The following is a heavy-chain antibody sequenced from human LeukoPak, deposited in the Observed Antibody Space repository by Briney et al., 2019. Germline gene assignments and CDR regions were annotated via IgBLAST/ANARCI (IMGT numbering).Heavy chain of an antibody. CDR3: ARACVIVLVPAAKHFNWFDP. CDR2: IKQDGSEK. D-gene: IGHD2-2*01. CDR1: GVTFSSDW. Sequence: GGALRLSCAASGVTFSSDWMRWGREAPGKGGEWGAHIKQDGSEKYYVESVKGGLTISRDNPKHSLYLQINSLTAEDTAVYYCARACVIVLVPAAKHFNWFDPWRQGTLVTVSS. V-gene: IGHV3-7*01. J-gene: IGHJ5*02.